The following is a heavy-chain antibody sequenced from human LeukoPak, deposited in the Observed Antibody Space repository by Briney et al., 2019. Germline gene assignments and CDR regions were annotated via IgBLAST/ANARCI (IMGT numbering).Heavy chain of an antibody. CDR1: GLTFPIYG. D-gene: IGHD6-19*01. Sequence: GGSLRLSCGVFGLTFPIYGTHWVRKAPGKGLEWVAVISYDGSKKYYADPVKDRFTISRDNSKNTLSLQMNSLRAEDTAVYYCGRDLSGRFTFDYWGQGTLVTVSS. CDR2: ISYDGSKK. J-gene: IGHJ4*02. V-gene: IGHV3-30*03. CDR3: GRDLSGRFTFDY.